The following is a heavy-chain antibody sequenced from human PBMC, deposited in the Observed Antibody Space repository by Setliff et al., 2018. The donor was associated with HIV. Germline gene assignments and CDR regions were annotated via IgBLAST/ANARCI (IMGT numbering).Heavy chain of an antibody. V-gene: IGHV4-59*12. CDR2: IDDTGAT. Sequence: PSETLSLTCTVSGGPISSYYWSWIRQSPGKGLEWIGYIDDTGATKYNPSLKSRLTMSLDTSKNHLSLNLTSVTAADTAVYYCARGLGWATVTTRVGYWFDPWGQGTLVTVSS. D-gene: IGHD4-17*01. CDR1: GGPISSYY. J-gene: IGHJ5*02. CDR3: ARGLGWATVTTRVGYWFDP.